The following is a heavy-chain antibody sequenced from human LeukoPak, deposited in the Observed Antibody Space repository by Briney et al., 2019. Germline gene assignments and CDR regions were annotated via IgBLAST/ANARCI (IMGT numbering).Heavy chain of an antibody. CDR3: ARCTGIAAAGTGGWFDP. Sequence: GGSLRLSCAASGFTFSSNYMSWVRQAPGKGLEWVSVIYSGGSTYYADSVKGRFTISRDNSKNTLYLQMNSLRAEDTAVYYCARCTGIAAAGTGGWFDPWGQGTLVTVSS. CDR2: IYSGGST. J-gene: IGHJ5*02. D-gene: IGHD6-13*01. V-gene: IGHV3-66*02. CDR1: GFTFSSNY.